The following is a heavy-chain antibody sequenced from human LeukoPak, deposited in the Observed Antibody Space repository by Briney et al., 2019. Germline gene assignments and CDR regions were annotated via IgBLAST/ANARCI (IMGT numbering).Heavy chain of an antibody. V-gene: IGHV4-4*07. CDR1: GGSISSYY. CDR3: AREGGGSSSWYNYFDY. Sequence: PSETLSLTCSVSGGSISSYYWNWIRQPAGKGLEWIGRIYTSGSTNYNPSLKSRVTMSVDTSKNQFSLKLRSVTAADTAVYYCAREGGGSSSWYNYFDYWGQGTLVSVSS. D-gene: IGHD6-13*01. J-gene: IGHJ4*02. CDR2: IYTSGST.